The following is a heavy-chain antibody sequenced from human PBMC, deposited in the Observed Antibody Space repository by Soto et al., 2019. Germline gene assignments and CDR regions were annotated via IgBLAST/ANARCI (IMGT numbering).Heavy chain of an antibody. CDR3: ARVRGSYSQDAFDI. D-gene: IGHD1-26*01. J-gene: IGHJ3*02. CDR2: ISYDGSNK. V-gene: IGHV3-30-3*01. CDR1: GFTFSSYA. Sequence: PGGSLRLSCAASGFTFSSYAMHWVRQAPGKGLEWVAVISYDGSNKYYADSVKGRFTISRDNSKNTLYLQMNSLRAEDTAVYYCARVRGSYSQDAFDIWGQGTMVTV.